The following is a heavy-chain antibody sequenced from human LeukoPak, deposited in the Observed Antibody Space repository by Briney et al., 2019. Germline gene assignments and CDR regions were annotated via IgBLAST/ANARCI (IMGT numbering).Heavy chain of an antibody. CDR1: GFTFSSFW. Sequence: GGSLRLSCAASGFTFSSFWMHWVRQAPGKGLVWVSRINSDGSSTSYADSVKGRFTISRDNAKNTLYLQMNSLRAEDTAVYYCAREVIVVVPAAINWFDPWGQGTLVTVSS. V-gene: IGHV3-74*01. D-gene: IGHD2-2*01. J-gene: IGHJ5*02. CDR2: INSDGSST. CDR3: AREVIVVVPAAINWFDP.